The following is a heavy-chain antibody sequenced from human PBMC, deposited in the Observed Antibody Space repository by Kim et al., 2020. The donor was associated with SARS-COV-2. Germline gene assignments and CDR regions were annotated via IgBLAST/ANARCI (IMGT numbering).Heavy chain of an antibody. CDR2: ISYDGSNT. J-gene: IGHJ6*02. D-gene: IGHD6-13*01. Sequence: GGSLRLSCAASGFTFSSYGMHWVRQAPGKGLEWVAVISYDGSNTYYADSVKGRFTISRDNSKNTLYLQMNSLRAEDTAVYYCAKSLAAAGTDYGMDVWGQGTTVTVSS. V-gene: IGHV3-30*18. CDR3: AKSLAAAGTDYGMDV. CDR1: GFTFSSYG.